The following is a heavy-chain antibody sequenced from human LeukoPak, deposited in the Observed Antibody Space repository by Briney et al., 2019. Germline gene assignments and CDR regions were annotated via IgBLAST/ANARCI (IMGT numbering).Heavy chain of an antibody. CDR2: IKQDGSEE. CDR1: GFTFSSYW. J-gene: IGHJ6*02. CDR3: GRGAYYAMDV. Sequence: GGSLRLSCAASGFTFSSYWMSWVRQAPGKGLEWVANIKQDGSEEYCVDSVKGRVTISRDNAKNTLYLEMNSLSAEDTAVYYCGRGAYYAMDVWGQGTTVTVSS. V-gene: IGHV3-7*01.